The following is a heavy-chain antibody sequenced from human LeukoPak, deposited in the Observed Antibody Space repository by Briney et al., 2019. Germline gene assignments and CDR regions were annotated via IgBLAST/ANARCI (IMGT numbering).Heavy chain of an antibody. CDR3: ARALGGSCYSVCYYYGMDV. CDR1: GYTFTSYA. CDR2: INAGNGNT. J-gene: IGHJ6*02. D-gene: IGHD2-15*01. V-gene: IGHV1-3*01. Sequence: GASVKVSCKASGYTFTSYAMHWVRQAPGQRLEWMGWINAGNGNTKYSQKFQGRVTITRDTSASTAYMELSSLRSEDTAVYYCARALGGSCYSVCYYYGMDVWGQGTTVTVSS.